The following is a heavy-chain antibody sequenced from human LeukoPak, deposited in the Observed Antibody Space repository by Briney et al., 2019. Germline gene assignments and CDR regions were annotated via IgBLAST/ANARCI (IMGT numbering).Heavy chain of an antibody. CDR2: IGGSSNFV. Sequence: GGSLRLSCAASGFTFRSYTMNWVSQAPGKGLEWVSSIGGSSNFVFYADSVKGRFTISRDNAKNSLYLQMSSLRVEDTAIYYCARVQGESRDYWGQGTLVTVSS. V-gene: IGHV3-21*06. D-gene: IGHD3-16*01. CDR1: GFTFRSYT. J-gene: IGHJ4*02. CDR3: ARVQGESRDY.